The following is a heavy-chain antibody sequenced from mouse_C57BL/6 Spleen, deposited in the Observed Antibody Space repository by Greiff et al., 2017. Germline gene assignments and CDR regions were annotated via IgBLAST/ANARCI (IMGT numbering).Heavy chain of an antibody. Sequence: QVQLKQSGAELARPGASVKLSCKASGYTFTSYGISWVKQRTGQGLEWIGEIYPRSGNTYYNEKFKGKATLTADKSSSTAYMELRSLTSEDSAVYFCAREGAYGNYLEFAYWGQGTLVTVSA. V-gene: IGHV1-81*01. CDR1: GYTFTSYG. CDR2: IYPRSGNT. D-gene: IGHD2-1*01. J-gene: IGHJ3*01. CDR3: AREGAYGNYLEFAY.